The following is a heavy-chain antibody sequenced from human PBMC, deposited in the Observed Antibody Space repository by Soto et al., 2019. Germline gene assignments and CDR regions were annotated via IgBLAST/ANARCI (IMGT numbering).Heavy chain of an antibody. CDR3: ATSYGSGYRAFDF. CDR1: GDTFNFYS. D-gene: IGHD3-10*01. CDR2: VNPILSMS. Sequence: QVQLVQSGAEVKRPWSSVKVSCKASGDTFNFYSINWVRQAPGLGLEWMGRVNPILSMSNYAQRFQGRVTMTADKSTSTAYMELSGLRSEDTAIYCCATSYGSGYRAFDFWGQGALVTVSS. V-gene: IGHV1-69*04. J-gene: IGHJ4*02.